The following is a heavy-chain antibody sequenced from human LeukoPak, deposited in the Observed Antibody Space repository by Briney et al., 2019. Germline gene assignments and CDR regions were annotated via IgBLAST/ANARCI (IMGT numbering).Heavy chain of an antibody. V-gene: IGHV3-43*01. CDR2: ISWDAGST. CDR3: AKEAMTRGLINHYFDF. Sequence: GGSLRLSCAASGFNFDDYTMHWVRQAPGKGLEWVSFISWDAGSTDYAESVEGRFTISRDNSRNSLYLHMNRLTNEDTALYYCAKEAMTRGLINHYFDFWGQGTLVTVSS. J-gene: IGHJ4*02. CDR1: GFNFDDYT. D-gene: IGHD3-10*01.